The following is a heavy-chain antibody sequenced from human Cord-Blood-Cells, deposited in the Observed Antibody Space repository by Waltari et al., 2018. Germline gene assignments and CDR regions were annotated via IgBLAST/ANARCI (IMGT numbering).Heavy chain of an antibody. Sequence: QVQLQQWGAGLLKPSETLSLTCAVYGGSFSGYYWSWIRQPPGKGLEWIGEINHMESTNYNPSLKSRVTISVDTTKNQFSLKLSSVTAADTAVYYCARHYPYCSSTSCYAFDIWGQGTMVTVSS. CDR1: GGSFSGYY. D-gene: IGHD2-2*01. J-gene: IGHJ3*02. V-gene: IGHV4-34*01. CDR2: INHMEST. CDR3: ARHYPYCSSTSCYAFDI.